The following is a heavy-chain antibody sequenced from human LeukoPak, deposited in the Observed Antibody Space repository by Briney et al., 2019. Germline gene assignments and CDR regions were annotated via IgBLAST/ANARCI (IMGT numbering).Heavy chain of an antibody. CDR2: IKPNSGGT. J-gene: IGHJ3*02. CDR1: AYSFSGNT. CDR3: AIEGLGWAFAI. V-gene: IGHV1-2*02. D-gene: IGHD4-23*01. Sequence: ASVKVSCKASAYSFSGNTIHWVRQAPGQGLEWMGSIKPNSGGTDYAQKFQGRVTLTRDTSISTAYMELSRLRSDDTALYYCAIEGLGWAFAIWGQGTMVTVSS.